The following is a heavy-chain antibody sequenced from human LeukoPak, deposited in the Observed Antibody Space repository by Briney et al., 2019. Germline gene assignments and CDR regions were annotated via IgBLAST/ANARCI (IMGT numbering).Heavy chain of an antibody. D-gene: IGHD5-18*01. CDR1: GFTVSSNY. Sequence: GGSLRLSCAASGFTVSSNYMSWVRQAPGKGLEWVSVIYTDGRIHSADSVKGRFTISRDDSKNTLSLQMNSLRAEDTAVYYCARESGYSYGLAGFFDYWGQGTLVTVSS. CDR3: ARESGYSYGLAGFFDY. CDR2: IYTDGRI. J-gene: IGHJ4*02. V-gene: IGHV3-53*01.